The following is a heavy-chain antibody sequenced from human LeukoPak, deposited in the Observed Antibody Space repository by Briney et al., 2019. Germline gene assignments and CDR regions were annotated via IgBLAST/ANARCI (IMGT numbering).Heavy chain of an antibody. CDR3: ASGSYHLAAFDI. V-gene: IGHV4-59*01. Sequence: PSETLSLTRTVSGGPISSYYWSWIRQPPAKGLEWIGYIYYSGSTNYNPSLKSRVTISVDTSKNQFSLQLSSVTAADTAVYYCASGSYHLAAFDIWGQGTMVTVSS. CDR2: IYYSGST. D-gene: IGHD1-26*01. CDR1: GGPISSYY. J-gene: IGHJ3*02.